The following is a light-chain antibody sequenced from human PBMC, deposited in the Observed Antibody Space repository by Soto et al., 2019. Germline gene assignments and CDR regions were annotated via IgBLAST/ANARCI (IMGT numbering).Light chain of an antibody. CDR1: QSVGSTY. Sequence: PGERATLSCRTSQSVGSTYLAWYQQKPGQAPRLLIYEASRRATGIPDRFSGSGSGTDFTLTISRLEPEDFAVYYYKQFGTSPRYTFGQGTKLEI. V-gene: IGKV3-20*01. CDR3: KQFGTSPRYT. J-gene: IGKJ2*01. CDR2: EAS.